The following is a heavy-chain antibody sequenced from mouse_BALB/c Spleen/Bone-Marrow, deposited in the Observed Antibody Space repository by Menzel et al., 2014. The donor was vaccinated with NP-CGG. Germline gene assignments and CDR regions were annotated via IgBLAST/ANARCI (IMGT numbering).Heavy chain of an antibody. J-gene: IGHJ2*01. V-gene: IGHV7-3*02. Sequence: EVQGVVSAGGSVQPGGFPRLSCATSGFTFTDHYMSWVRQPPGKALEWLGFIRNKANGYTTEYSASVKGRFTISRDNSQSIVYLQMNTLRTEDSATYFCASAYLYYFDYWGQGTTLTVSS. CDR2: IRNKANGYTT. CDR1: GFTFTDHY. D-gene: IGHD2-10*01. CDR3: ASAYLYYFDY.